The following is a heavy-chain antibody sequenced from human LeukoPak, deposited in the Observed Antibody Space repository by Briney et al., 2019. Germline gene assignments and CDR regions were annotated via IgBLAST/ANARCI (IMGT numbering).Heavy chain of an antibody. Sequence: GGSLRLSCAASGFTFSSYAMSWVRQAPGKGLEWVSAISGSGGSTYYADSVKGRFTISRDNSKNTLYLQMNSLRSEDTAVYYCARVGVDSSGYYRPNYYYYYGMDVWGQGTTVTVSS. V-gene: IGHV3-23*01. CDR2: ISGSGGST. J-gene: IGHJ6*02. D-gene: IGHD3-22*01. CDR3: ARVGVDSSGYYRPNYYYYYGMDV. CDR1: GFTFSSYA.